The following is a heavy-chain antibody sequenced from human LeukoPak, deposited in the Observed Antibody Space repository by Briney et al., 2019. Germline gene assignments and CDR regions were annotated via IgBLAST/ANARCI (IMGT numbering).Heavy chain of an antibody. CDR2: ISSSSSYT. J-gene: IGHJ4*02. CDR1: GFTVSSNY. D-gene: IGHD3-9*01. Sequence: GGSLRLSCAASGFTVSSNYMSWIRQAPGKGLEWVSYISSSSSYTNYADSVKGRFTISRDNAKNSLYLQMNSLRAEDTAVYYCARESADILTGYYYFDYWGQGTLVTVSS. CDR3: ARESADILTGYYYFDY. V-gene: IGHV3-11*05.